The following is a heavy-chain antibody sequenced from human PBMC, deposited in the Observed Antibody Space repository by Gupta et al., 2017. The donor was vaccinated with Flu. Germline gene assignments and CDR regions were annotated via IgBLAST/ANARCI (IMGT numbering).Heavy chain of an antibody. V-gene: IGHV3-23*01. D-gene: IGHD6-19*01. CDR3: AKANTVAVAGSWLGY. Sequence: EVQLLESGGGLVQPGGSLRLSCAASGFTFSSYAMNWVRQAPGKGLEWVSGISGSTGNTYYADSVKGRFTISRDNSKNTLFLQMNGLRADDTAVYYCAKANTVAVAGSWLGYWGQGTLVTVSS. CDR2: ISGSTGNT. CDR1: GFTFSSYA. J-gene: IGHJ4*02.